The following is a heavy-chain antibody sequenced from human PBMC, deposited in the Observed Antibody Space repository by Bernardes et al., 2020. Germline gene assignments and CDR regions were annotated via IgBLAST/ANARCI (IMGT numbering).Heavy chain of an antibody. CDR3: AAVESLLDFDY. D-gene: IGHD3-16*02. J-gene: IGHJ4*02. Sequence: SVKVSCKASGFTFTSSAVQWVRQARGQRLEWIGWIVAGSGNTNYAQKFQERVTITRDMSTSTAYMELSSLRSEDTAVYYCAAVESLLDFDYWGQGTLVTVSS. V-gene: IGHV1-58*01. CDR2: IVAGSGNT. CDR1: GFTFTSSA.